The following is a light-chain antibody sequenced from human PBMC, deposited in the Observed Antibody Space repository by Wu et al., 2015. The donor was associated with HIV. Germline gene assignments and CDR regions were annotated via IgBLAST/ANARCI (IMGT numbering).Light chain of an antibody. CDR2: GIS. CDR1: QSVRDD. CDR3: QQYNSWPLT. V-gene: IGKV3-15*01. Sequence: EIVMTQSPATLSVSPGERVTLSCRASQSVRDDLAWYQQKPGQAPRLLIYGISTRATGVPARFSDSRSGQSSLSPSAAYSLKILLVYYCQQYNSWPLTFGGGTKVE. J-gene: IGKJ4*01.